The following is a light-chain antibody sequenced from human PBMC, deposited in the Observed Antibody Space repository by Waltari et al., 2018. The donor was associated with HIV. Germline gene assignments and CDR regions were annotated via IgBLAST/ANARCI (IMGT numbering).Light chain of an antibody. CDR3: AAWDDRMNGFYV. CDR2: NNN. J-gene: IGLJ1*01. V-gene: IGLV1-44*01. CDR1: SSNIGTRT. Sequence: QSAMTQPPSASGTPGQRVTISCSGSSSNIGTRTVNWFRQLPGTATTLLIYNNNQWPSCVPDLFSGSKTGTSAALAISGLQSEDEADYYCAAWDDRMNGFYVFGTGTKVTVL.